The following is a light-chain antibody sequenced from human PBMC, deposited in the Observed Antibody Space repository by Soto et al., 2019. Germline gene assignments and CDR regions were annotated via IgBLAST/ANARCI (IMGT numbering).Light chain of an antibody. CDR3: QAWDIGIGV. V-gene: IGLV4-69*01. Sequence: QPVLTQSPSASASLGASVKLTCTLSSGHSSYAIAWHQQQPEKGPRYLMKLYSDGSHNKGDGIPDRFSGSSSGAERYLTISSLQSEDEADYYCQAWDIGIGVFGGGTKLTVL. J-gene: IGLJ2*01. CDR2: LYSDGSH. CDR1: SGHSSYA.